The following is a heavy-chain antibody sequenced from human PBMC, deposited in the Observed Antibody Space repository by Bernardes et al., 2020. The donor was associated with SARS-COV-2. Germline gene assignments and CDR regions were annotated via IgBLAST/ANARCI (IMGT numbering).Heavy chain of an antibody. CDR2: ISWNSGSI. J-gene: IGHJ4*02. Sequence: SLRLSCAASGFTFDDYAMHWVRQAPGKGLEWVSGISWNSGSIGYADSVKGRFTISRDNAKNSLYLQMNSLRAEDTALYYCAKGGRAALTFRPYYFDYWGQGTLVTVSS. CDR1: GFTFDDYA. V-gene: IGHV3-9*01. CDR3: AKGGRAALTFRPYYFDY. D-gene: IGHD3-16*01.